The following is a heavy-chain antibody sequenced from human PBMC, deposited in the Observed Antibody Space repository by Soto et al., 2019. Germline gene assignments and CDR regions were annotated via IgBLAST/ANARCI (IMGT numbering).Heavy chain of an antibody. J-gene: IGHJ3*02. V-gene: IGHV3-23*01. D-gene: IGHD1-26*01. CDR1: GSTFSTSA. CDR2: ISDSGGST. CDR3: AKDDKYSGSKHAFDI. Sequence: GGSLRLSCAASGSTFSTSAMSWVRQAPGKGLEWASGISDSGGSTYYADSVKGRFTLSRDNSKMTVYLQMNSLRAEDTAVYFCAKDDKYSGSKHAFDIWGQGTMVTVSS.